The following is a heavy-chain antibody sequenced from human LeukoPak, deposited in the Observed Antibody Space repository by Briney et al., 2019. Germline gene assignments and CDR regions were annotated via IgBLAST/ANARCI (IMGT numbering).Heavy chain of an antibody. CDR3: VLTSGSGSYRGYLNY. CDR1: GFTFDDYG. J-gene: IGHJ4*02. Sequence: GGSLRLSCVASGFTFDDYGIGWVRQAPGKGLGWVSGINWNGGSTDYADSVKGRFTISRDNAKNSVYLQMSSLRVEDTALYHCVLTSGSGSYRGYLNYWGQGTLVTVSS. CDR2: INWNGGST. D-gene: IGHD3-10*01. V-gene: IGHV3-20*01.